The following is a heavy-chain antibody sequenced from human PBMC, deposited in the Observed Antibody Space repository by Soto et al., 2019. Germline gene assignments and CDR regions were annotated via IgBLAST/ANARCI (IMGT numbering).Heavy chain of an antibody. Sequence: GGSLRLSCAASGFAFDYHVMSWVRQAPEKGLDWVAAITVSGGDTYYADSVKGRFTISRDNSKNTLYLEVNSLRADDTAVYYCVKGSASTRPYYFDYWGQGTLVTVSS. CDR1: GFAFDYHV. V-gene: IGHV3-23*01. D-gene: IGHD6-6*01. J-gene: IGHJ4*02. CDR2: ITVSGGDT. CDR3: VKGSASTRPYYFDY.